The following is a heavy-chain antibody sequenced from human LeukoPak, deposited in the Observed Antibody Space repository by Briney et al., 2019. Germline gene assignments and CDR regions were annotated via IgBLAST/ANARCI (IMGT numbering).Heavy chain of an antibody. D-gene: IGHD6-19*01. Sequence: GASVKVSCKASGGTFSSYAISWVRQAPGQGLEWMGGIIPIFGTANYAQKFQGRVTITADKSTSTAYMELSSLRSEDTAVYYCARVPNSSGWYGDYYYYMDVWGKGTTVTVSS. CDR3: ARVPNSSGWYGDYYYYMDV. CDR2: IIPIFGTA. CDR1: GGTFSSYA. V-gene: IGHV1-69*06. J-gene: IGHJ6*03.